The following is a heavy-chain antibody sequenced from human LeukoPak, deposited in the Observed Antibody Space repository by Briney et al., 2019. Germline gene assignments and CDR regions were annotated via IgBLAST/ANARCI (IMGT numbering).Heavy chain of an antibody. Sequence: GESLKISCKGSGYSFISYWIGWVRQMPGKGLEWMGIIYPGDSDIRYSLSFQGQVTISADKSISTAYLQWSSLKASDTAMYYCARQGAKDYDSSGDDAFDIWGQGTMVTVSS. CDR2: IYPGDSDI. CDR3: ARQGAKDYDSSGDDAFDI. J-gene: IGHJ3*02. D-gene: IGHD3-22*01. V-gene: IGHV5-51*01. CDR1: GYSFISYW.